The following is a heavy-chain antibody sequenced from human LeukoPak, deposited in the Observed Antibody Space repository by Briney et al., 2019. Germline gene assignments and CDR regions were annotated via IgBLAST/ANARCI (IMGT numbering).Heavy chain of an antibody. D-gene: IGHD5-18*01. CDR3: ARDTAMVTGWFDP. V-gene: IGHV1-69*13. Sequence: GASVKVSCKAFGGTFSSYAISWVRQAPGRGREWMGGIIPIFGTANYAQKFQGRVTITADESTSTAYMELSRLRSEDTAVYYCARDTAMVTGWFDPWGQGTLVTVSS. J-gene: IGHJ5*02. CDR1: GGTFSSYA. CDR2: IIPIFGTA.